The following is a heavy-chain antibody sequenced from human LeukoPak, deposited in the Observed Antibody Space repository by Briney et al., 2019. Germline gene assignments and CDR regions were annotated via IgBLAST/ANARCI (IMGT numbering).Heavy chain of an antibody. CDR3: ARGRADVTTREFDY. V-gene: IGHV1-69*05. D-gene: IGHD4-11*01. Sequence: ASVKVSCKASGGTFRSYAISWVRQAPGQGLEWMGRIIPIFGTANYAQKFQGRVTITTDESTSTAYMELSSLRSEDTAVYYCARGRADVTTREFDYWGQGTLVTVSS. CDR2: IIPIFGTA. CDR1: GGTFRSYA. J-gene: IGHJ4*02.